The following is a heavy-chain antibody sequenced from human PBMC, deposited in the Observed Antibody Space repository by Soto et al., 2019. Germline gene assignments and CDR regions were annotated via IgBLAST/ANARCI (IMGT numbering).Heavy chain of an antibody. CDR3: ARYNYCSGGSCYSFFEPFIDY. D-gene: IGHD2-15*01. CDR1: GYTFTSYG. Sequence: ASVKVSCKASGYTFTSYGISWVRQAPGQGLEWMGWISAYNGNTNYAQKLQGRVTMTTDTSTSTAYMELRSLRSDDTAVYYCARYNYCSGGSCYSFFEPFIDYWGQGTLVTVSS. J-gene: IGHJ4*02. V-gene: IGHV1-18*01. CDR2: ISAYNGNT.